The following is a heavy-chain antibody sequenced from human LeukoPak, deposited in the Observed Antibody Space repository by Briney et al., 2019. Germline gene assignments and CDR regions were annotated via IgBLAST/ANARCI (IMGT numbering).Heavy chain of an antibody. CDR1: GFTFSSYE. CDR3: ARESSIVSGSYSYYYYGMDV. Sequence: PGGSLRLSCAASGFTFSSYEMIWVRQAPGKGLEWVSYISSSGSTIYYADSVKGRFTISRDNAKNSLYLQMNSLRAEDTAVYYCARESSIVSGSYSYYYYGMDVWGQGTTVTVSS. CDR2: ISSSGSTI. D-gene: IGHD3-16*01. J-gene: IGHJ6*02. V-gene: IGHV3-48*03.